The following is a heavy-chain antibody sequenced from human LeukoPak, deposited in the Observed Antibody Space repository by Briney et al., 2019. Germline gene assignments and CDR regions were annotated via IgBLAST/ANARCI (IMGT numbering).Heavy chain of an antibody. D-gene: IGHD4-23*01. CDR1: GFTFSSYW. J-gene: IGHJ3*02. CDR2: ISGGGDST. V-gene: IGHV3-23*01. Sequence: GGSLRLSCAASGFTFSSYWMSWVRQAPGKGLEWVSGISGGGDSTFYADSVKGRFTISRDNSKNTLYLQMNSLRAEDTAVYYCAKDLNPRRLRWSLSDAFDIWGQGTMVTVSS. CDR3: AKDLNPRRLRWSLSDAFDI.